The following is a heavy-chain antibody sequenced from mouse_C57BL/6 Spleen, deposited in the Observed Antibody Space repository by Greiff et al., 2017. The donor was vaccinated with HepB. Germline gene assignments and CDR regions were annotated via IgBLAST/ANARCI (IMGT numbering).Heavy chain of an antibody. D-gene: IGHD2-5*01. J-gene: IGHJ2*01. V-gene: IGHV14-2*01. CDR1: GFNIKDYY. CDR3: ASPTIVRGDYLYY. Sequence: EVQLQQSGAELVKPGASVKLSCTASGFNIKDYYMHWVKQRTEQGLEWIGRIDPEDGETKYAPKFQGKANITTDTSSNTAYLQLSSLTTEDTAVYYWASPTIVRGDYLYYWGQGTTLTVSS. CDR2: IDPEDGET.